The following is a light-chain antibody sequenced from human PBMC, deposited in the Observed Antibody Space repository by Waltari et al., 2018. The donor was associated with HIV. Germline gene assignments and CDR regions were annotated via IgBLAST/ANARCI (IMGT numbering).Light chain of an antibody. CDR2: RNN. Sequence: QSVLTQPPSASGTPGQRVTISCSGSSSTIGNNSVYWYQQLPGTAPKLLIYRNNQRPSGVPDRFSGSKSDTSASLAISGLRSEDEADYFCATWDDSLSGPVFGGGTKLTVL. V-gene: IGLV1-47*01. CDR3: ATWDDSLSGPV. J-gene: IGLJ3*02. CDR1: SSTIGNNS.